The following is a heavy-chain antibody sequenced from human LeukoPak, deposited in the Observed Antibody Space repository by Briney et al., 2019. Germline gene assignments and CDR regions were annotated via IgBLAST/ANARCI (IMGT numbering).Heavy chain of an antibody. CDR1: GFTFSSYW. CDR3: AREDVRLVGGAFDI. D-gene: IGHD3-16*01. Sequence: PGGSLRLSCAASGFTFSSYWMHWVRQAPGKGLVWVSHINSDGSSTSYADSVKGRFTISRDNAKNTLYLQINSLRAEDTAVYYCAREDVRLVGGAFDIWGQGTMVTVSS. CDR2: INSDGSST. V-gene: IGHV3-74*01. J-gene: IGHJ3*02.